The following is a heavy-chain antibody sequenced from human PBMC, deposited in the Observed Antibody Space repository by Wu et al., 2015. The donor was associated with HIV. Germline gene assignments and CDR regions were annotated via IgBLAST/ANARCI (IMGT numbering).Heavy chain of an antibody. CDR1: EYTFTGYY. J-gene: IGHJ4*02. CDR3: VSSAGTSYYFDY. D-gene: IGHD2-2*01. Sequence: QVQLVQSGAEVKKPGASMKVSCKTSEYTFTGYYMHWVRQAPGQGLEWMGWINPNSGGSGGTNYAQKFQGRVTMTRDTSISTAYMELSRLRSADTAVYYCVSSAGTSYYFDYWGQGTLVTVSS. CDR2: INPNSGGSGGT. V-gene: IGHV1-2*02.